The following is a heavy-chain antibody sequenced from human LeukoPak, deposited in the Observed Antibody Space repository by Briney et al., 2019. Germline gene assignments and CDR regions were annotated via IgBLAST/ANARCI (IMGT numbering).Heavy chain of an antibody. V-gene: IGHV3-7*01. D-gene: IGHD1-26*01. J-gene: IGHJ4*02. CDR2: IKQDGSEK. Sequence: QPGGSLRLSCAASGSTFSSYWMSWVRQAPGKGVEWGANIKQDGSEKYYVDSVKGRFTISRDNAKNSLYLQMNILTAEDTAVYYWARRGSYSDYWGQGTLVTVSS. CDR3: ARRGSYSDY. CDR1: GSTFSSYW.